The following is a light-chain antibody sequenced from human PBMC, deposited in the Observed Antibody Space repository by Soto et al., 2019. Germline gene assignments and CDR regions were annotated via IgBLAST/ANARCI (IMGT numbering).Light chain of an antibody. CDR2: TAS. Sequence: QVCKSQSLVSAAKGDRVNIACRASQDISSYLAWYQLKPGKAPKLLISTASTLQSGVPSRFSGSGSGTEFTLTICSLQPEDFATYYCPLLTDYPRPFGEGTKLDIK. CDR3: PLLTDYPRP. V-gene: IGKV1-9*01. J-gene: IGKJ1*01. CDR1: QDISSY.